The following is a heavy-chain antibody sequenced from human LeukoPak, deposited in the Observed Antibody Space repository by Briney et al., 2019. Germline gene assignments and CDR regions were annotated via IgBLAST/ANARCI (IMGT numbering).Heavy chain of an antibody. Sequence: SETLSLTCTVSGGSISFYDWSWIRQPPGKGLEWIGHIYSRGSTNYNPSLKGRVTISVDTSKNQFSLKLRSVTAADTAVYYCARSVSWGLLVRDDAFDIWGQGTMVTVSS. D-gene: IGHD2-21*01. J-gene: IGHJ3*02. CDR1: GGSISFYD. CDR2: IYSRGST. CDR3: ARSVSWGLLVRDDAFDI. V-gene: IGHV4-59*08.